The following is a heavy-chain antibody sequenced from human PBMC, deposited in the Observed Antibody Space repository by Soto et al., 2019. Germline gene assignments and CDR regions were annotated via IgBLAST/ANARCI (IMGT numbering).Heavy chain of an antibody. Sequence: SETLSLTSTVSGGTISSYDWSWIRQPPGKGLEWIGYIYYSGSTNYNPSLKSRVTISVDRSKNQFSLKLSSVTAADTAVYYCARRYGGNFDYWGQGTLVTVSS. D-gene: IGHD1-26*01. CDR1: GGTISSYD. V-gene: IGHV4-59*01. CDR2: IYYSGST. CDR3: ARRYGGNFDY. J-gene: IGHJ4*02.